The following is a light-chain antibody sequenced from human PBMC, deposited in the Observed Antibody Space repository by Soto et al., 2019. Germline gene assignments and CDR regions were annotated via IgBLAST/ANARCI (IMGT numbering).Light chain of an antibody. CDR3: QQYYDWPPKYT. J-gene: IGKJ2*01. CDR2: GAS. V-gene: IGKV3-15*01. CDR1: QSVSTH. Sequence: EIVMTQSPATLSVSPGERVTLPCRASQSVSTHLAWYQQRPGQAPRLLIYGASTRATGVPGRFSGSGSGTEFTLTISSLQSEDFALYFCQQYYDWPPKYTFGQGIKLEIK.